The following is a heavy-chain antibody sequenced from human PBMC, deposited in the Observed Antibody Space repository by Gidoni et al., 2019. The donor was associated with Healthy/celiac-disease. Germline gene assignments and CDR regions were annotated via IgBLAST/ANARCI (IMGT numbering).Heavy chain of an antibody. J-gene: IGHJ4*02. CDR1: GYSISSGYY. CDR2: IYHSGST. CDR3: ARVSEMATIVY. Sequence: QVQLQESGPGLVTPSETLSLTCAASGYSISSGYYWGWIRQPPGKGLEGIGSIYHSGSTYYNPSLKSRVTISVDTSKNQFSLKLSSVTAADTAVYYCARVSEMATIVYWGQGTLVTVSS. V-gene: IGHV4-38-2*01. D-gene: IGHD5-12*01.